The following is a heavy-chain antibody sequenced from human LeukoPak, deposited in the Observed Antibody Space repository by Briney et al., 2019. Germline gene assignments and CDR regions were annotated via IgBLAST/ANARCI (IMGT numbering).Heavy chain of an antibody. J-gene: IGHJ4*02. V-gene: IGHV3-23*01. D-gene: IGHD2-15*01. CDR2: ISGSGGST. CDR3: AKTPRYCSGGSCYGGYFDY. CDR1: GFTFSSYA. Sequence: PGGSLRLSCAASGFTFSSYAISWVRQAPGKGLEWVSAISGSGGSTYYADSVKGRFTISRDNSKNTLYVQMYSLRAEDTAVYYCAKTPRYCSGGSCYGGYFDYWGQGTLVTVSS.